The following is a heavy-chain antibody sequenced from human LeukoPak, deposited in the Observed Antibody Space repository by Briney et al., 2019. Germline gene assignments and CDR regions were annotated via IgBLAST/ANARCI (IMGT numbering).Heavy chain of an antibody. D-gene: IGHD3-3*01. CDR2: IYFTGNT. V-gene: IGHV4-39*01. J-gene: IGHJ4*02. CDR1: GGSISSDTYF. Sequence: SETLSLTCTVSGGSISSDTYFWGWICQPPGKGLEWIANIYFTGNTYYNPSLKSRVTISVDTSKNQFSLKLSSVTAADTAVYYCARQFEGLFWSGYYTPYYFDYWGQGTLVTVSS. CDR3: ARQFEGLFWSGYYTPYYFDY.